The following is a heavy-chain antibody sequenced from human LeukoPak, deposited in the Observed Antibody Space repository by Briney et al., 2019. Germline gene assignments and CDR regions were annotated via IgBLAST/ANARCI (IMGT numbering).Heavy chain of an antibody. J-gene: IGHJ4*02. D-gene: IGHD6-13*01. V-gene: IGHV4-34*01. Sequence: SATLSLTCAVYGESFSGYSWTWIRHPPGKGLEWIGEINHSGTTNYNPSLKSRVTILVDTSKNQFSLRLTSVTAADTAVYYCARLLHPQSTSWFIDYWGQGALVTVSS. CDR3: ARLLHPQSTSWFIDY. CDR2: INHSGTT. CDR1: GESFSGYS.